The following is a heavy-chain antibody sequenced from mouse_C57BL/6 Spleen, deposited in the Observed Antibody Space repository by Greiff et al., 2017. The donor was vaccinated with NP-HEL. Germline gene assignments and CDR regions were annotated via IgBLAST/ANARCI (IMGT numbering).Heavy chain of an antibody. CDR3: ARSGNLGIDYAMDY. J-gene: IGHJ4*01. CDR1: GYSFTDYN. V-gene: IGHV1-39*01. D-gene: IGHD2-1*01. Sequence: EVKLLESGPELVKPGASVKISCKASGYSFTDYNMNWVKQSNGKSLEWIGVINPNYGTTSYNQKFKGKATLTVDQSSSTAYMQLNSLTSEDSAVYYCARSGNLGIDYAMDYWGQGTSVTVSS. CDR2: INPNYGTT.